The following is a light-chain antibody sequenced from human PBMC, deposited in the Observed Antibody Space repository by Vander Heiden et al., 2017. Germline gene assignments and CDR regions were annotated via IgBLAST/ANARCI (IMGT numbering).Light chain of an antibody. CDR1: QSITNY. CDR3: QQTDRLPLT. J-gene: IGKJ4*01. CDR2: AAS. V-gene: IGKV1-39*01. Sequence: DIQMTQSPSSLSASVGDRVTITCRASQSITNYLNWYQQKPGKAPKLLIYAASNLQSGVPSRFSGSGSGADFTLTISSLQPEDFATFHCQQTDRLPLTFGGGTKVEIK.